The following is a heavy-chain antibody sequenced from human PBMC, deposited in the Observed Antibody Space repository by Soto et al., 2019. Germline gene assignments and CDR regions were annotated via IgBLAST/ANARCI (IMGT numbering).Heavy chain of an antibody. CDR2: IYYSGYT. V-gene: IGHV4-39*01. Sequence: PSETLSLTCTVSGGSISSSSYYWGWIRQPPGKGLEWIGSIYYSGYTYYNPSLKSRVTISVETSKNQFSLKLSSVTAADTAVYYCARHNGPLYVGYYYDMDVWGQGTTVT. CDR3: ARHNGPLYVGYYYDMDV. D-gene: IGHD3-16*01. J-gene: IGHJ6*02. CDR1: GGSISSSSYY.